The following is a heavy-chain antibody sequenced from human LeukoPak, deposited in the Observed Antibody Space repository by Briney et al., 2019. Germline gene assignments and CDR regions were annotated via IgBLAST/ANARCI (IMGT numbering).Heavy chain of an antibody. Sequence: SETLSLTCTVSGDTIGSDTYYWGWIRQSPGKGLEWIGSIYYSGNTYYNPSLKSRVTLSVDTSKIQFSLKLSSVTAADTAVYYCARPKAAFDIWGQGTMVTVSS. CDR3: ARPKAAFDI. CDR2: IYYSGNT. V-gene: IGHV4-39*01. CDR1: GDTIGSDTYY. J-gene: IGHJ3*02.